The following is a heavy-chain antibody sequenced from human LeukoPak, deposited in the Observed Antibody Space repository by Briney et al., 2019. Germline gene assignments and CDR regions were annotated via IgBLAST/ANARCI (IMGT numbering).Heavy chain of an antibody. CDR3: ARDREASDYYYYYYMDV. V-gene: IGHV1-69*10. J-gene: IGHJ6*03. D-gene: IGHD3-10*01. Sequence: SVKVSCKASGGTFSTYAISWVRQAPGQGLEWMGGITPILGTANYAQKFQGRVTINADQSTSTAYMELSSLRSEDTAVYYCARDREASDYYYYYYMDVWGKGTTVTVSS. CDR1: GGTFSTYA. CDR2: ITPILGTA.